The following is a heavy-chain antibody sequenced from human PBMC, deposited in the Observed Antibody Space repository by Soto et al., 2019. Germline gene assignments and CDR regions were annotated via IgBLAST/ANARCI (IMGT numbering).Heavy chain of an antibody. CDR1: GFTFSSYA. CDR3: AKDQSYCSGGSCYRFFDY. CDR2: ISGSGGST. D-gene: IGHD2-15*01. Sequence: GGSLRLSCAASGFTFSSYAMSWVRQAPGKGLEWVSAISGSGGSTYYADSVKGRFTISRDNSKNTLYLQMNSLRAEDTAVYYCAKDQSYCSGGSCYRFFDYWGQGTLVTVSS. V-gene: IGHV3-23*01. J-gene: IGHJ4*02.